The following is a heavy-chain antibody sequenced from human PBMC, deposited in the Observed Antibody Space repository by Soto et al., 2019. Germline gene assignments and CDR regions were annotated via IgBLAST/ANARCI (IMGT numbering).Heavy chain of an antibody. V-gene: IGHV3-33*01. CDR1: GFTFSSYG. J-gene: IGHJ6*02. CDR2: IWYDGSNK. CDR3: ARDRRHYGMDV. Sequence: GGSLRLSCAASGFTFSSYGMHWVRQAPGKGLEWVAVIWYDGSNKYYADSVKGRFTISRDNSKNTLYLQMNSLRAEDTAVYYCARDRRHYGMDVWGQGTTVTVSS.